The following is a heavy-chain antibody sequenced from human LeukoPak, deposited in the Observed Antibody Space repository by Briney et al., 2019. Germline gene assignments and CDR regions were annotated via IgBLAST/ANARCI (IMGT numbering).Heavy chain of an antibody. CDR2: IYSGGST. Sequence: GGSLRLSCAASGFTVSSNYMSWVRQAPGKGLEWVSVIYSGGSTYYADSVEGRFTISRDNSKNTLYPQMNSLRAEDTAVYYCARTGITVVISDAFDIWGQGTMVTVSS. J-gene: IGHJ3*02. CDR1: GFTVSSNY. CDR3: ARTGITVVISDAFDI. D-gene: IGHD4-23*01. V-gene: IGHV3-66*02.